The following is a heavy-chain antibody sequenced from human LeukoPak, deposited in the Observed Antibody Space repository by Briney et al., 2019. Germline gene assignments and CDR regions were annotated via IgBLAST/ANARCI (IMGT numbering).Heavy chain of an antibody. D-gene: IGHD6-13*01. CDR1: GGTISSSSYY. J-gene: IGHJ4*02. Sequence: PSETLSLTCSVSGGTISSSSYYWGWIRQPPGKGLEWIGSIYYSGSTYYNPSLKSRVTISVDTSKNQFSLKLSSVTAADTAVYYCAGSWGFDYWGQGTLVTVSS. CDR3: AGSWGFDY. V-gene: IGHV4-39*07. CDR2: IYYSGST.